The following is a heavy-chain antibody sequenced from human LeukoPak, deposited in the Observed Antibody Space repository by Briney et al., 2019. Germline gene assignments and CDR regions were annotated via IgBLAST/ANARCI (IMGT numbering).Heavy chain of an antibody. D-gene: IGHD1-1*01. CDR3: ARDWKGYTYNADAFDI. CDR1: KLSFSIYW. Sequence: GGSLRLSCAASKLSFSIYWMSWVRQAPGKGLEWVANIKQHGSEKNYVDSVKGRFTISRDNAKNSLYLQMNSLRAEDTAVYYCARDWKGYTYNADAFDIWGQGTMVTVSS. J-gene: IGHJ3*02. V-gene: IGHV3-7*01. CDR2: IKQHGSEK.